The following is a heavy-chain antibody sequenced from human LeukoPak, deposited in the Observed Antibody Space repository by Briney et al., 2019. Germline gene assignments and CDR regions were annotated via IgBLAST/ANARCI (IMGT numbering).Heavy chain of an antibody. J-gene: IGHJ6*03. CDR2: IYHSGST. CDR1: GYSISSGYY. CDR3: ARRVVVPAAMSFNYYYYMDV. D-gene: IGHD2-2*01. V-gene: IGHV4-38-2*02. Sequence: SETLSLTCTVSGYSISSGYYWGWIRQPPGKGLEWIGSIYHSGSTCYNPSLKSRVTISVDTSKNQFSLKLSSVTAADTAVYYCARRVVVPAAMSFNYYYYMDVWGKGTTVTVSS.